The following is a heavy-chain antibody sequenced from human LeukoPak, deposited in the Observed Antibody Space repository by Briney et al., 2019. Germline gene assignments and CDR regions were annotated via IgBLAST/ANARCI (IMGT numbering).Heavy chain of an antibody. V-gene: IGHV3-23*01. CDR3: ARDRVGATLYFDY. CDR1: GFTFSFYG. J-gene: IGHJ4*02. CDR2: LSGSGGTT. Sequence: GGTLRLSCAASGFTFSFYGMSWVRQAPGKGLEWLSALSGSGGTTYYADFMKGRFTISRDNSKNTLYLQMNSLRAEDTAVYYCARDRVGATLYFDYWGQGTLVTVSS. D-gene: IGHD1-26*01.